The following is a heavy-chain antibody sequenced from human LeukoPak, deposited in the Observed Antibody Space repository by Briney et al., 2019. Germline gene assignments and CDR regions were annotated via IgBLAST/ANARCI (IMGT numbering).Heavy chain of an antibody. CDR2: IYYSGST. V-gene: IGHV4-59*01. CDR1: GGSISSYY. J-gene: IGHJ6*02. CDR3: ARDGSHGDV. Sequence: SETLSLTCTVSGGSISSYYWSWIRQPPGKGLEWIGYIYYSGSTNYNPSLKSRVTISVDTSKNQFSLKLSSVTAADTAVYYCARDGSHGDVWGQGTTVTVSS.